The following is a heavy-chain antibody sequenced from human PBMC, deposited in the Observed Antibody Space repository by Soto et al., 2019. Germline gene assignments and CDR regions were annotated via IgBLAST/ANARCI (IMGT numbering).Heavy chain of an antibody. Sequence: SETLSLTCTVSAGSFSSYYWSWIRQPSGKGPEWIGGIYASGNTNYNPSLKTRVTMSVDTSTNQFSLQLRSVTAADTAVYYCARDLKFGQADYWGQGSQVTVS. CDR3: ARDLKFGQADY. J-gene: IGHJ4*02. CDR1: AGSFSSYY. CDR2: IYASGNT. V-gene: IGHV4-4*07. D-gene: IGHD3-10*01.